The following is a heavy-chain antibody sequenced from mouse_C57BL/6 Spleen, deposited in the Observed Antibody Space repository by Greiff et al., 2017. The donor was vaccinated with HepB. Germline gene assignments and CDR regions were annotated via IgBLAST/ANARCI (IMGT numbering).Heavy chain of an antibody. V-gene: IGHV7-3*03. CDR1: GFTFTDYY. Sequence: EVHLVESGGGLVQPGGSLSLSCAASGFTFTDYYMSWVRQPPGKALEWLGFIRNKANGYTTEYSASVKGRFTISRDNSQNILYLQMNTLRAEDSATYYCVKAVTDYYYGSSGWYFDVWGTGTTVTVSS. J-gene: IGHJ1*03. D-gene: IGHD1-1*01. CDR3: VKAVTDYYYGSSGWYFDV. CDR2: IRNKANGYTT.